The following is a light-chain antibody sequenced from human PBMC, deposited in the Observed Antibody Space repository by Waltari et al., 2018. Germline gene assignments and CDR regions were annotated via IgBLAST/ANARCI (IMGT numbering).Light chain of an antibody. CDR3: QQYHNWPYT. Sequence: EILMTQSPATLCVSPGERATLSCRASQSLSTNLAWYQQHPGQAPRLLIYGASTRATGVPARFSGSRSGTEFTLIISSLQSEDFALYYCQQYHNWPYTFGQGTKLEIK. CDR1: QSLSTN. CDR2: GAS. J-gene: IGKJ2*01. V-gene: IGKV3-15*01.